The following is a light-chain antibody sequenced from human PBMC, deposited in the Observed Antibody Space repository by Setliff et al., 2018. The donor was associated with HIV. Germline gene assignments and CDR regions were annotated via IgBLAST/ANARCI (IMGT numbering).Light chain of an antibody. CDR2: GAS. J-gene: IGKJ4*01. CDR1: QSVSSNY. Sequence: QSPGTLSLSPGERATLSCRASQSVSSNYLAWYQQKPGQAPRLLIYGASSRATGIPGRFSGTGSGTDFTLTISRLEPEDFAVYYCQQYGSSPPALTFGGGTKVDIK. CDR3: QQYGSSPPALT. V-gene: IGKV3-20*01.